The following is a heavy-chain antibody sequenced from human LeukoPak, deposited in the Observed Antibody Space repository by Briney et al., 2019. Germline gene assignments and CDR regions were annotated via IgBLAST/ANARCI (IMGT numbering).Heavy chain of an antibody. CDR3: ARDGSSGRGYYYYYGTDV. CDR1: GFTVNTNY. D-gene: IGHD1-26*01. J-gene: IGHJ6*04. V-gene: IGHV3-53*01. CDR2: MHSIGTT. Sequence: GGSLRLSCAASGFTVNTNYMSWVRQAPGKGLEWVSIMHSIGTTYYADSVKGRFTFSRDNSKNTLYLQMNNLRAEDTAVYYCARDGSSGRGYYYYYGTDVWGEGTTVTVSS.